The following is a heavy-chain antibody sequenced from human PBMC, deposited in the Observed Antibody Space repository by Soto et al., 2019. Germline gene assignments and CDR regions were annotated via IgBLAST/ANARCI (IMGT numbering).Heavy chain of an antibody. CDR2: ISTSSSSI. CDR1: GFTFSSYS. Sequence: EVQLVESGGGLVQPGGSLRLSCAASGFTFSSYSMNWVRQAPGKGLEWVSYISTSSSSIYYADSVKGRFTISRDNAKNSLVLQMNSLRDEDTALYYCARERIIDFGDYYYYGMDVWGQGTTVTVSS. V-gene: IGHV3-48*02. D-gene: IGHD3-3*01. J-gene: IGHJ6*02. CDR3: ARERIIDFGDYYYYGMDV.